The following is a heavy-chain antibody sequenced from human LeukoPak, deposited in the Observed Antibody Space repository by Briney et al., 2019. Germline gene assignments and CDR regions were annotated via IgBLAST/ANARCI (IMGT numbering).Heavy chain of an antibody. V-gene: IGHV3-23*01. CDR1: GFTFDDYA. Sequence: GGSLRLSCAASGFTFDDYAMSWVRQAPGKGLEWVSAISASAANTYYPDSVKGRFSVSRDNSKTTLYLQMNRLRGEDTAVYYCAKDKPGPPYCSGINCFDAFDIWGQGTMVTVSS. CDR2: ISASAANT. D-gene: IGHD2-15*01. J-gene: IGHJ3*02. CDR3: AKDKPGPPYCSGINCFDAFDI.